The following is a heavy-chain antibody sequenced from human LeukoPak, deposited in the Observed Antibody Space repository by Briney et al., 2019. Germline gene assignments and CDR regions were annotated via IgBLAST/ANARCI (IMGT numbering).Heavy chain of an antibody. D-gene: IGHD1-14*01. CDR1: GGSFSGYY. CDR3: ARGGMRKEVNY. J-gene: IGHJ4*02. CDR2: INHSGST. Sequence: PSETLSLTCAVYGGSFSGYYWSWIRQPPGKGLEWIGEINHSGSTNYNPSLKSRVTISVDTSKNQFSLKLSSVTAADMAVYYCARGGMRKEVNYWGQGTLVTVSS. V-gene: IGHV4-34*01.